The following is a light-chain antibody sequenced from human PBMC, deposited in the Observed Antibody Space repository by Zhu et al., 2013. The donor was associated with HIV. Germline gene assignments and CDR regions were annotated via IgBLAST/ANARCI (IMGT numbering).Light chain of an antibody. J-gene: IGLJ2*01. CDR3: QSYDDSLSGVV. CDR2: RNN. Sequence: QSVLTQPPSASGTPGQRVTISCSGSSSNIGSNYVYWYQQLPGTAPKLLIYRNNQRPSGVPDRFSGSKSGTSASLAITGLQGEDEADYYCQSYDDSLSGVVFGGGTKLTVL. V-gene: IGLV1-47*01. CDR1: SSNIGSNY.